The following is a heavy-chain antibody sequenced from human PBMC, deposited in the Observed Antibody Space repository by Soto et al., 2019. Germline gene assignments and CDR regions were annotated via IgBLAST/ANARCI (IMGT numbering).Heavy chain of an antibody. V-gene: IGHV4-31*03. CDR3: ARENYHDYGDYVAFDI. J-gene: IGHJ3*02. Sequence: SETLSLTCTVSGGSISSGGYYWSWIRQHPGKGLEWIGYIYYSGSTYYNPSLKSRVTISVDTSKNQFSLKLSSVTAADTAVYYCARENYHDYGDYVAFDIWGQGTMVTVSS. D-gene: IGHD4-17*01. CDR2: IYYSGST. CDR1: GGSISSGGYY.